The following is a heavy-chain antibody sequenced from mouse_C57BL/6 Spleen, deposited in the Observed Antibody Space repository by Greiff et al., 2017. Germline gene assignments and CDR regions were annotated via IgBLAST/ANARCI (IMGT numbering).Heavy chain of an antibody. D-gene: IGHD3-3*01. V-gene: IGHV10-3*01. CDR2: IRSKSSNYAT. CDR3: GRDRGGYFDV. Sequence: EVQGVESGGGLVQPKGSLKLSCAASGFTFNTYAMPWVRQAPGKGLEWVARIRSKSSNYATYYAASVKYRFTISRYDSQIMLYLQMYNLKTEDTAMYYCGRDRGGYFDVWGKGTTVTVSA. J-gene: IGHJ1*03. CDR1: GFTFNTYA.